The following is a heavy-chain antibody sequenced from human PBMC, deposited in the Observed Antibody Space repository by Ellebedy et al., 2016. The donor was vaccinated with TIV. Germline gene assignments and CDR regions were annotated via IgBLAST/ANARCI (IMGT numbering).Heavy chain of an antibody. CDR1: GFTFAIYS. J-gene: IGHJ4*02. V-gene: IGHV3-48*02. D-gene: IGHD2-8*01. CDR2: IPGSSSPI. CDR3: ATSNGHLDH. Sequence: GESLKISXAASGFTFAIYSMNWVRQAPGKGLEWVSYIPGSSSPIYYADSVKGRFTASRDNAKNSLFLQMNSLRDEDTAVYYCATSNGHLDHWGQGTLVTVSS.